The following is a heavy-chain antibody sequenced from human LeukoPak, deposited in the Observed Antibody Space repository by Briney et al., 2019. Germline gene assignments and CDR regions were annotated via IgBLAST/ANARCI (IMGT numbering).Heavy chain of an antibody. Sequence: GGSLRLSCAASGFTFSSHAMSWVRQAPGKGLEWVSAISGSGGSTYYAESVKGRFTISRDNSKNTLSLQMNSLRAEDTAVYYCAKDTPSTGTSRKFDYWGQGTLVTVSS. CDR1: GFTFSSHA. D-gene: IGHD2-2*01. V-gene: IGHV3-23*01. J-gene: IGHJ4*02. CDR2: ISGSGGST. CDR3: AKDTPSTGTSRKFDY.